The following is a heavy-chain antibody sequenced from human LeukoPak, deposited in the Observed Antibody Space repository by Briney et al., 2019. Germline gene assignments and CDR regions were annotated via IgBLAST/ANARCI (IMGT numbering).Heavy chain of an antibody. CDR2: VSATGRET. Sequence: PGGSLKLSCSASGFTFSSFVMSWVRQSPGKGLEWVSGVSATGRETFYADSVEGRFTISRDNSKNTVYLQMNSLRDEDTAVYYCATNSPDSSGSYVGPFERWGQGTLVTVSS. CDR1: GFTFSSFV. CDR3: ATNSPDSSGSYVGPFER. V-gene: IGHV3-23*01. J-gene: IGHJ4*02. D-gene: IGHD6-19*01.